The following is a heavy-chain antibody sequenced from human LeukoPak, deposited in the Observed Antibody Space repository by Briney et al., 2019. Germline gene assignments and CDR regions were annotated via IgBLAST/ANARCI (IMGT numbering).Heavy chain of an antibody. J-gene: IGHJ6*04. CDR2: IYPGDSDT. CDR3: ATHSRRGIGSSSPADV. D-gene: IGHD6-6*01. CDR1: GYSFTSYW. Sequence: GESLKISCKGSGYSFTSYWIGWVRQMPGKGLEWMGIIYPGDSDTRYSPSFQGQVTISADKSISTAYLQWSSLKASDTAMYYCATHSRRGIGSSSPADVWGKGTTVTVSS. V-gene: IGHV5-51*01.